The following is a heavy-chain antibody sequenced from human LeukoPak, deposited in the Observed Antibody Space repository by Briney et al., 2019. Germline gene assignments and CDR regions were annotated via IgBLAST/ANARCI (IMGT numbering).Heavy chain of an antibody. V-gene: IGHV3-53*01. CDR2: IYSGGST. J-gene: IGHJ6*02. D-gene: IGHD3-10*01. CDR3: ARHNYYGSGSYYTGGGYGIDG. CDR1: GFTVSSNY. Sequence: GGSLRLSCAASGFTVSSNYMSWVRQAPGKGLEWVSVIYSGGSTYYADSVQSRFTISSNNSKNTLYLQMNSLRAEDTAVYYCARHNYYGSGSYYTGGGYGIDGWGQGTTVTVSS.